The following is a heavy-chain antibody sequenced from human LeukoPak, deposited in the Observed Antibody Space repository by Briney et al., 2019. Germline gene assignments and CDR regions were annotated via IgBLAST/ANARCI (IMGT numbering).Heavy chain of an antibody. Sequence: GGSLRLSCAASGFTFDDYAMHWVRQAPGKGLEWVSGISWNSGSIGYADSVKGRFTISRDNAKNSLYLQMNSLRAEDTAVYYCGRDSAAAAYYYSMDVWGQGTTVTVSS. CDR3: GRDSAAAAYYYSMDV. V-gene: IGHV3-9*01. D-gene: IGHD6-13*01. J-gene: IGHJ6*02. CDR2: ISWNSGSI. CDR1: GFTFDDYA.